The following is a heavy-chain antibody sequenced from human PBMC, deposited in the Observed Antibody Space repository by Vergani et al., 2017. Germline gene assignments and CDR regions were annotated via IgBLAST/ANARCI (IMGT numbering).Heavy chain of an antibody. V-gene: IGHV3-11*05. Sequence: QVQLVESGGGLVKPGGSLRLSCVASGFTSSDYYMSWIRQAPGKGLRWVSYISSSSSYTNYADSVKGRFTISRDNAKNSLYLQMNSLRAEDTAVYYCARARAGTVAGSCYFDLWGRGTLVTVSS. D-gene: IGHD6-19*01. CDR2: ISSSSSYT. J-gene: IGHJ2*01. CDR3: ARARAGTVAGSCYFDL. CDR1: GFTSSDYY.